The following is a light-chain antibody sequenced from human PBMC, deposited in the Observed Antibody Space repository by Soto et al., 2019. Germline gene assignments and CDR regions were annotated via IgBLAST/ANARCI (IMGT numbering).Light chain of an antibody. CDR3: LLSYSGTNWV. CDR2: DTT. V-gene: IGLV7-46*01. Sequence: QAVVTQEPSLTVCPGGTVTLTCGSSTGAVTSGNYPYWFQKKPGQAPRTLIYDTTNKQSWTPARFSGSLLGGKAALTLAGAQTDDEADYYCLLSYSGTNWVFGGGPKLTVL. J-gene: IGLJ3*02. CDR1: TGAVTSGNY.